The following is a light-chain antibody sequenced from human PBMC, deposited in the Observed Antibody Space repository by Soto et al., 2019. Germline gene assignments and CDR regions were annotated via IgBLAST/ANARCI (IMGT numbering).Light chain of an antibody. J-gene: IGKJ1*01. CDR3: QKYSGAPPT. CDR2: AAS. Sequence: DIQMTQSPSSLSASVGDTVTITCRASRSITTYLNWYQQKPGKAPTLLIYAASSLQSGVPSRFSGSGSGTDFTLTINSLQPEDVATYYCQKYSGAPPTFGQGTKVEIK. CDR1: RSITTY. V-gene: IGKV1-39*01.